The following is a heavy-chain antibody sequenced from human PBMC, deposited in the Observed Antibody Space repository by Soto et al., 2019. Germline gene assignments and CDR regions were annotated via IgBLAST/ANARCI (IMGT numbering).Heavy chain of an antibody. Sequence: SETLSLTCAVSGGSISSGGYSWSWIRQPPGKGLEWIGYIYHSGSTYYNPSLKSRVTISVDRSKNQFSLKLSSVTAADTTVYYCARGASYYYDSSGYYYFDYWGQGTLVTVSS. CDR1: GGSISSGGYS. D-gene: IGHD3-22*01. J-gene: IGHJ4*02. V-gene: IGHV4-30-2*01. CDR3: ARGASYYYDSSGYYYFDY. CDR2: IYHSGST.